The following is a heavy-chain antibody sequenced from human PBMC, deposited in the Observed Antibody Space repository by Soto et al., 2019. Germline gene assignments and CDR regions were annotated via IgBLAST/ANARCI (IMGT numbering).Heavy chain of an antibody. CDR1: GFTFNSLS. CDR3: AREPYGDSQYFDY. V-gene: IGHV3-30*04. Sequence: QVQLVESGGGMVQAGTSLRLSCTGSGFTFNSLSLHWVRQGPDKGLEWVAVVSFDGKVTYYADSVKGRFTVSRDNSKNPIYLQANSLIAEDTAVSYCAREPYGDSQYFDYWGQGTPVTVSS. D-gene: IGHD2-21*02. CDR2: VSFDGKVT. J-gene: IGHJ4*02.